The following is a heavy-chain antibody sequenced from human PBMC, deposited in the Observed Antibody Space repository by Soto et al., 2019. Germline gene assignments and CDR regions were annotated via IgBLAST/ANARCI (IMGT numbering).Heavy chain of an antibody. Sequence: SETLSLTCTVLGGSISNYYWSWMRQPPGKGLEWIGYISHTGFTDYNPSLKSRVTISLDTSKNQFSLKLNSVTAADTALYYCARVDSYSSSWSHDYWGQGALVTVSS. CDR1: GGSISNYY. J-gene: IGHJ4*02. CDR2: ISHTGFT. CDR3: ARVDSYSSSWSHDY. D-gene: IGHD6-13*01. V-gene: IGHV4-59*01.